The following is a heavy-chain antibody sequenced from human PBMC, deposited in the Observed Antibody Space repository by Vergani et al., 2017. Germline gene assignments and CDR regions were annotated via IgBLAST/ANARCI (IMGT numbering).Heavy chain of an antibody. CDR2: IKSKTDGGTT. V-gene: IGHV3-15*01. CDR1: GFTFINAW. D-gene: IGHD2-15*01. J-gene: IGHJ3*01. Sequence: EVQLVESGGGLVQPGGSLRLSCAASGFTFINAWMTWVRQAPGKGLEWVGRIKSKTDGGTTYYAAPGKGKFTISIDDSKNTLDHQMNRMKTEVTAVYYCTTDKQQSSRGHCGGTNCYGGVFGLRGQGTVVTVSS. CDR3: TTDKQQSSRGHCGGTNCYGGVFGL.